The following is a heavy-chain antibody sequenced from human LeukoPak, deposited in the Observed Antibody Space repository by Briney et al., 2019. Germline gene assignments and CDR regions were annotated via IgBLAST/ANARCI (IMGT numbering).Heavy chain of an antibody. J-gene: IGHJ4*02. D-gene: IGHD6-19*01. CDR2: INPNSGGT. V-gene: IGHV1-2*02. CDR3: ARSPQWLVSPIDY. Sequence: ASVKVSCKASGYTFTGYYMHWVRQAPGQGLEWMGWINPNSGGTNYAQTFQGRVTMTRDTSISTAYMELSRLRSDDTAVYYCARSPQWLVSPIDYWGQGTLVTVSS. CDR1: GYTFTGYY.